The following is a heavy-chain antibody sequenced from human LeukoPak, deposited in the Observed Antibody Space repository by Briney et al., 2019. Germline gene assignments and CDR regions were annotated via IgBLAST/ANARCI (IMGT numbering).Heavy chain of an antibody. D-gene: IGHD3-3*01. CDR2: INTNTGNP. J-gene: IGHJ3*02. CDR1: GYTFTSYA. V-gene: IGHV7-4-1*02. Sequence: ASVKVSCKASGYTFTSYAMNWVRQAPGQGLERMGWINTNTGNPTYAQGFTGRFVFSLDTSVSTAYLQISSLKAEDTAVYYCARESQGRITISPDAFDIWGQGTMVTVSS. CDR3: ARESQGRITISPDAFDI.